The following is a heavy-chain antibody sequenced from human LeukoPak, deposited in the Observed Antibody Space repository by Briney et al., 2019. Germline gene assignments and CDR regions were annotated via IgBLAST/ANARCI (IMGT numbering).Heavy chain of an antibody. CDR3: ARWSPGFDD. CDR1: GYTFTGYY. Sequence: GASVKVSCKASGYTFTGYYMHWVRQSPGQGPEWMGWINPNSGGTNYAQKFQGRVTVTRDTSISTTYMELSGLRSDDTAMYYCARWSPGFDDWGQGTLVTVSS. CDR2: INPNSGGT. V-gene: IGHV1-2*02. J-gene: IGHJ4*02.